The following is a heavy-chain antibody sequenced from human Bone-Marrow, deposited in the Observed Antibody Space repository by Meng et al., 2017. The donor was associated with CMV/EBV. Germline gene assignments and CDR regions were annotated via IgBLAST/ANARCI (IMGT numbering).Heavy chain of an antibody. J-gene: IGHJ6*02. Sequence: GSLRLSCTVSGGSISSSSYYWGWIRQPPGKGLEWIGSIYYSGGTYYNPSLKSRVTISVDKSKNQFSLKLSSVTAADTAVYYCARQYYYDSSGYYGGYYYGMDVWGQGTTVTVSS. D-gene: IGHD3-22*01. V-gene: IGHV4-39*01. CDR2: IYYSGGT. CDR1: GGSISSSSYY. CDR3: ARQYYYDSSGYYGGYYYGMDV.